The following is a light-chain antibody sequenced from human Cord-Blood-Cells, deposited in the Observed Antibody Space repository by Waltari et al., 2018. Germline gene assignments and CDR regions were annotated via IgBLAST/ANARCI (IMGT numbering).Light chain of an antibody. CDR3: QTWGTGIHWV. J-gene: IGLJ3*02. Sequence: QLVLTQSPSASASLGASVKLTCTLSSGHSSYAIAWHQQQPEKGPRYLMKLNSDGSHSKGDGIPDRFSGSSSGAERYLTICRLQSEDEADYYCQTWGTGIHWVFCGGTKLTVL. V-gene: IGLV4-69*01. CDR1: SGHSSYA. CDR2: LNSDGSH.